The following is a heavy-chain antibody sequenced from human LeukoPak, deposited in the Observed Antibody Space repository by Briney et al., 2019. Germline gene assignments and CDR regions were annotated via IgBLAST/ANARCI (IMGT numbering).Heavy chain of an antibody. CDR1: GFTFSTYA. V-gene: IGHV3-23*01. J-gene: IGHJ4*02. CDR3: AKGRWLQLDMDY. CDR2: ISGSGSST. D-gene: IGHD5-24*01. Sequence: GGSLRLSCAASGFTFSTYAMTWVRQASGMRLEWVSGISGSGSSTYYADSVKGRVTISRDNSKNTLYLQMNSLRAEDTAVYYCAKGRWLQLDMDYWGQGTRVTVSS.